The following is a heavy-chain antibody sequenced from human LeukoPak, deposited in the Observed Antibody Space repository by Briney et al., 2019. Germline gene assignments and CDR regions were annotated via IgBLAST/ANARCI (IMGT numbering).Heavy chain of an antibody. V-gene: IGHV4-61*02. CDR1: GGSISSGSYY. D-gene: IGHD6-19*01. CDR2: IYTSGST. Sequence: PSGTLSLTCTVSGGSISSGSYYWSWIRQPAGKGLEWIGRIYTSGSTNYNPSLKSRVTISVDTSKNQFSLKLSSVTAADTAVYYCARDSGIAVAGFNWFDPWGQGTLVTVSS. CDR3: ARDSGIAVAGFNWFDP. J-gene: IGHJ5*02.